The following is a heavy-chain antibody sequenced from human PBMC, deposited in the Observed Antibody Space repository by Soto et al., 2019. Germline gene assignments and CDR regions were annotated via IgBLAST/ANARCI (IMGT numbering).Heavy chain of an antibody. CDR3: AKGSPYYYDSSGQGTDY. CDR2: IIPIFGTA. V-gene: IGHV1-69*06. D-gene: IGHD3-22*01. CDR1: GGTFSSYA. Sequence: ASVKVSCKASGGTFSSYAISWVRQAPGQGLEWMGGIIPIFGTANYAQKFQGRVTITADKSTSTAYMELSSLRSEDTAVYYCAKGSPYYYDSSGQGTDYWGQGTLVTVS. J-gene: IGHJ4*02.